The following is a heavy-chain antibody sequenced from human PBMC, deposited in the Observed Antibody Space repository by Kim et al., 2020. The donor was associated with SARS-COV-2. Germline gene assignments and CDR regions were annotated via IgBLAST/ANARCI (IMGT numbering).Heavy chain of an antibody. J-gene: IGHJ4*02. V-gene: IGHV3-48*02. Sequence: IIYYADSGKGRFTISRDDAKNSLYLQMNSLSDEDTAVYYCARGWGTGNLHFWGQGTLVTVSS. CDR2: II. D-gene: IGHD7-27*01. CDR3: ARGWGTGNLHF.